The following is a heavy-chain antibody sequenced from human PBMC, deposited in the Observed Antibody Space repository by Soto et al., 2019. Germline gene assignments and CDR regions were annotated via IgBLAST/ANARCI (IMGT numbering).Heavy chain of an antibody. CDR2: IYYSGST. D-gene: IGHD2-8*01. V-gene: IGHV4-39*01. J-gene: IGHJ5*02. CDR3: AIVVMVYAQYNWFDP. CDR1: GGSISSSSYY. Sequence: SETLSLTCTVSGGSISSSSYYWGWIRQPPGKGLEWIGSIYYSGSTYYNPSLKSRVTISVDTSKNQFSLKLSSVTAADTAVYYCAIVVMVYAQYNWFDPWGQGTLVTVSS.